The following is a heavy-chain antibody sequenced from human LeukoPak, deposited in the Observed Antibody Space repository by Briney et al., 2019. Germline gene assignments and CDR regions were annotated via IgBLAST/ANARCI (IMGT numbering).Heavy chain of an antibody. J-gene: IGHJ4*02. CDR3: ARDLSYYGSGSYPLDY. V-gene: IGHV3-21*04. CDR2: ISSSSSYI. CDR1: GFTLSNYS. Sequence: GGSLRLSCAASGFTLSNYSMNWVRQAPGKGLEWVAFISSSSSYIFYADSLKGRFTISRDNAKNSLYLQMNSLRAEDTAVYYCARDLSYYGSGSYPLDYWGQGTLVTVSS. D-gene: IGHD3-10*01.